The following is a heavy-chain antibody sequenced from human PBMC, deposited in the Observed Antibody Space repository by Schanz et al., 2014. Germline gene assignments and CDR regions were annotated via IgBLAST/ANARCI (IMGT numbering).Heavy chain of an antibody. CDR2: ISGSGAST. Sequence: EVQLVESGGGLVQPGGSLKLSCAASGFTFSASAMHWVRQAPGKGLEWVSAISGSGASTYYADSVKGRFTISRDNSKNTLYLQMNSLRAEDTAVYYCAKDHAGSDILTALGNWGQGTLVTVSS. D-gene: IGHD3-9*01. V-gene: IGHV3-23*04. J-gene: IGHJ4*02. CDR1: GFTFSASA. CDR3: AKDHAGSDILTALGN.